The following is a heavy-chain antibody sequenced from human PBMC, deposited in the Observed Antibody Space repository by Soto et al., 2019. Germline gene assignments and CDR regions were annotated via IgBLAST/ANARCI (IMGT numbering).Heavy chain of an antibody. CDR3: ARVRSGSYDWFDP. V-gene: IGHV3-74*01. D-gene: IGHD3-10*01. CDR2: INPDGSRT. J-gene: IGHJ5*02. Sequence: EVQLVESGGGLVQPGGSLRLSCAASGFTFTNYWMHWVCQAPGKGLMWVSRINPDGSRTTYADSVKGRFAIFRDNAKNTLYLQMNSLRAEDTAVYYCARVRSGSYDWFDPWGQGTLVTVSS. CDR1: GFTFTNYW.